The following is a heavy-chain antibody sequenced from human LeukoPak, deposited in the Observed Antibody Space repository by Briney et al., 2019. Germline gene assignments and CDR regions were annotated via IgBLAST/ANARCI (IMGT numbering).Heavy chain of an antibody. D-gene: IGHD2-15*01. CDR1: GFSFSDYW. CDR3: VRIGYCSGGGCQGRDWFDP. V-gene: IGHV3-7*01. Sequence: GGSLRLSCAASGFSFSDYWMTWVRQAPGKGLECVASIKQDGRNIKYVDSVKGRSTISRDNTKTSLYLQMNSLRVEDTAVYYCVRIGYCSGGGCQGRDWFDPWGQGTLVTVSS. J-gene: IGHJ5*02. CDR2: IKQDGRNI.